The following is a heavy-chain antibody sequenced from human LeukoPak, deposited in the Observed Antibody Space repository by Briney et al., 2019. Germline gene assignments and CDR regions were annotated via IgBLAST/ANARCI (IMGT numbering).Heavy chain of an antibody. D-gene: IGHD3-10*01. Sequence: SETLSLTCTVSGGSISSYYWSWIRQPAGKGLEWIGRIYTSGSTNYNPSLKSRVTMSVDTSKNQFSLKLSSATAADTAVYYCAREAYGSGSYYNNYYFDYWGQGTLVTVSS. CDR3: AREAYGSGSYYNNYYFDY. CDR2: IYTSGST. J-gene: IGHJ4*02. CDR1: GGSISSYY. V-gene: IGHV4-4*07.